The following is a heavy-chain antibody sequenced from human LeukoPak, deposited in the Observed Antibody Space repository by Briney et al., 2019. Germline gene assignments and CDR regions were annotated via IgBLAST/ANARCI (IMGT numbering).Heavy chain of an antibody. CDR3: ARVPGDSGYDLTLARLWQHYYYGMDV. CDR2: ISSSSSYI. CDR1: GFTFSSYS. J-gene: IGHJ6*02. D-gene: IGHD5-12*01. Sequence: GGSLRLSCAASGFTFSSYSMNWVRQAPGKGLEWVSSISSSSSYIYYADSVKGRFTISRDNAKNSLYLQMNSLRAEDTAVYYCARVPGDSGYDLTLARLWQHYYYGMDVWGQGTTVTVSS. V-gene: IGHV3-21*01.